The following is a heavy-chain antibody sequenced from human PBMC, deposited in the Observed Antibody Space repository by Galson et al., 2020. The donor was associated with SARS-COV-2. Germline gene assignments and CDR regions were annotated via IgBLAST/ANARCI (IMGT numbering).Heavy chain of an antibody. CDR1: GDSINNNNW. J-gene: IGHJ3*02. CDR3: ARGLAYSSVVVTAAMGERNGRPFDI. V-gene: IGHV4-4*02. CDR2: IFHIGIT. D-gene: IGHD2-2*01. Sequence: SETLSLTCVVSGDSINNNNWWNWVRQPPGKGLEWIGDIFHIGITNYNPSLKSRVTISVDTSKNQLSLKMTSVTAADTAVYYCARGLAYSSVVVTAAMGERNGRPFDIWGQGTMVTVSS.